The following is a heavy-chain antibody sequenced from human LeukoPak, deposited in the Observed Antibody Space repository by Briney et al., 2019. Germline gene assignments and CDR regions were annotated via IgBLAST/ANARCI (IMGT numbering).Heavy chain of an antibody. J-gene: IGHJ4*02. Sequence: GGSLRLSCTASGFSFSTYSMNWVRQAPGKGREWVSYIFGSSSNIYYADSVKGRFTISRDNAKNSLYLQMDSLRAEDTAVYYCATDSPETAAFDYWGQGTLVTVSS. CDR2: IFGSSSNI. CDR1: GFSFSTYS. D-gene: IGHD1-1*01. CDR3: ATDSPETAAFDY. V-gene: IGHV3-48*04.